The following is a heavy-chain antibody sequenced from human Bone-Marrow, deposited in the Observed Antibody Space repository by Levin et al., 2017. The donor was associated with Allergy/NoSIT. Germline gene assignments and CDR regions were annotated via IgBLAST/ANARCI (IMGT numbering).Heavy chain of an antibody. V-gene: IGHV3-48*01. CDR2: ISSGSGTS. J-gene: IGHJ2*01. CDR3: ARETTYYCDTRGDLRAGWYCDR. Sequence: GESLKISCAASGFSFNTYNMHWVRQAPGKGLECISYISSGSGTSDYADSVKGRFTISRDNANNSLYLQMNSLRAEETAIYYCARETTYYCDTRGDLRAGWYCDRWGRGTLVTVSS. CDR1: GFSFNTYN. D-gene: IGHD3-22*01.